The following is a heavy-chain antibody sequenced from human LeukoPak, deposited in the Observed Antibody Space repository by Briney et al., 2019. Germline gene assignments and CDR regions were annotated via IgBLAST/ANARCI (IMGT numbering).Heavy chain of an antibody. CDR2: IRYDGSNK. CDR3: AKDRKQQLVNWFDP. J-gene: IGHJ5*02. Sequence: GGSLRPSCAASGLTFRTYGMTWSRKAPGKGLEWVAFIRYDGSNKYYADSVKGRFANSRDNSKNALYLQMNSLRAEDTAVYYCAKDRKQQLVNWFDPWGQGTLVTVSS. V-gene: IGHV3-30*02. D-gene: IGHD6-13*01. CDR1: GLTFRTYG.